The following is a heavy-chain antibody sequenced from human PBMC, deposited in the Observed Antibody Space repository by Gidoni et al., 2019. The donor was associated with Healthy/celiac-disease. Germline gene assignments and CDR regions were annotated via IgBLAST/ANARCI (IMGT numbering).Heavy chain of an antibody. CDR3: AKDYYYDSSAYLDY. CDR2: ISWNSGSI. D-gene: IGHD3-22*01. Sequence: EVQLVESGGGLVQPGRSLRLSCAASGFPFDDFAMHWVRQAPGKGLGWVSGISWNSGSIGYADSVKGRFTISRDNAKNSLYLQMYSLRAEDTAFYYCAKDYYYDSSAYLDYWGQGTLVTVSS. CDR1: GFPFDDFA. V-gene: IGHV3-9*01. J-gene: IGHJ4*02.